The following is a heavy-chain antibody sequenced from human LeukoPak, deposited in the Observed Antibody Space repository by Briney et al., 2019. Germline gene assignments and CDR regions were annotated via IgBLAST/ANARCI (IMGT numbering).Heavy chain of an antibody. J-gene: IGHJ5*02. CDR2: INPNSGGT. Sequence: GASVKVSCKASGYTFTGYYMHWVRQAPGQGLEWMGWINPNSGGTNYAQKFQGRVTMTRDTSISTAYMELSRLRSDGTAVYYCARDVSDYYDSSGYYSWFDPWGQGTLVTVSS. D-gene: IGHD3-22*01. CDR1: GYTFTGYY. V-gene: IGHV1-2*02. CDR3: ARDVSDYYDSSGYYSWFDP.